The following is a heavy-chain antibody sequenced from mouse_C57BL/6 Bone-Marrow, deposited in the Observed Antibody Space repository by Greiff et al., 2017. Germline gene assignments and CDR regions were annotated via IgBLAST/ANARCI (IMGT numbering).Heavy chain of an antibody. J-gene: IGHJ2*01. CDR2: ISSGGSYT. CDR3: ARHSLFYY. CDR1: GFTFSSYG. V-gene: IGHV5-6*01. Sequence: EVQGVESGGDLVKPGGSLKLSCAASGFTFSSYGMSWVRQTPDKRLEWVATISSGGSYTYYPDSVKGRFTIYRDHAQTTLYLHMSSLKSADTAMYDCARHSLFYYWGQGTTLTVSS.